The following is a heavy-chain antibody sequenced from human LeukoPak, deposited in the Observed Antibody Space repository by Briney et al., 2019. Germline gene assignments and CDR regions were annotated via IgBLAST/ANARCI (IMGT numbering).Heavy chain of an antibody. CDR3: ARGGWELLRLSIDY. V-gene: IGHV4-38-2*01. D-gene: IGHD1-26*01. Sequence: SETLSLTCAVSGYSISSGYYWGWIRQPPGKGLEWIGSIYHSGSTYYNPSLKSRVTISVDTSKNQFSLKLSSVTAADTAVCYCARGGWELLRLSIDYWGQGTLVTVSS. CDR2: IYHSGST. J-gene: IGHJ4*02. CDR1: GYSISSGYY.